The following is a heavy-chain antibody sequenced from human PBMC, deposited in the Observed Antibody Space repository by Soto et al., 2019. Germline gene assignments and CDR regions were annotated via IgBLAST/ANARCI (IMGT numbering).Heavy chain of an antibody. D-gene: IGHD3-10*01. V-gene: IGHV3-15*01. CDR2: IKSKTDGGTT. CDR3: TTGLRYYYGSGSYYTYYFDY. J-gene: IGHJ4*02. Sequence: EVQLVESGGGLVKPGGSLRLSCAASGFTFSNAWMSWVRQAPGKGLEWVGRIKSKTDGGTTDYAAPVKGRFTISRDDSKNTLYLQMNSLKPEDPAVYYCTTGLRYYYGSGSYYTYYFDYWGQGTLVTVSS. CDR1: GFTFSNAW.